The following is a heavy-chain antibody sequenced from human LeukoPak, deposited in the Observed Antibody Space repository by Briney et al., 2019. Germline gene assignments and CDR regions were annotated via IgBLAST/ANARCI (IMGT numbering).Heavy chain of an antibody. CDR3: ARDTGAAISTFDI. CDR2: TYYRSKWYN. Sequence: SQTLSLTCAISGDSVSSNSAVWNWIRQSPSRGLEWLGRTYYRSKWYNEYAVSVKSRITINPDTSKNKFSLQLNSVTPEDTAVYYCARDTGAAISTFDIWGQGAVVTVSS. J-gene: IGHJ3*02. CDR1: GDSVSSNSAV. D-gene: IGHD5-12*01. V-gene: IGHV6-1*01.